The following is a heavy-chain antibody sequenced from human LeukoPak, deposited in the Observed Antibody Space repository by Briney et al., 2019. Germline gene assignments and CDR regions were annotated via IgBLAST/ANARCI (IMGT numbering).Heavy chain of an antibody. J-gene: IGHJ4*02. V-gene: IGHV3-11*01. CDR2: ISSSGSTI. CDR3: ARDRWYYGSGSYYSAVYYFDY. CDR1: GFTFSDYY. Sequence: GGSLRLSCAASGFTFSDYYMSWIRQAPGKGLEWVSYISSSGSTIYYADSVKGRFTISRNNAKNSLYLQMNSLRAEDTAVYYCARDRWYYGSGSYYSAVYYFDYWGQGTLVTVSS. D-gene: IGHD3-10*01.